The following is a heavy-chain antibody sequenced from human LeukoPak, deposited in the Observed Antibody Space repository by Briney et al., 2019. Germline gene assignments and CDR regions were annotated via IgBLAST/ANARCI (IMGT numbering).Heavy chain of an antibody. CDR2: IYYSGST. CDR3: ARGEPAGYCSGGNCYKPVD. Sequence: SETLSLTCTVSGGSISSYYWSWIRQPPGKGLEWIGYIYYSGSTNYNPSLKSRVTISVDTSKNQFSLKLSSVTAADTAVYYCARGEPAGYCSGGNCYKPVDWGQGTLVTVSS. D-gene: IGHD2-15*01. CDR1: GGSISSYY. V-gene: IGHV4-59*01. J-gene: IGHJ4*02.